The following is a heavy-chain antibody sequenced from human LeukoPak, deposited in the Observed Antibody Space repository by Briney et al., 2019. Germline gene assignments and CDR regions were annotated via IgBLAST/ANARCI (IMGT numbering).Heavy chain of an antibody. CDR2: IALSGSSK. J-gene: IGHJ4*02. D-gene: IGHD4-17*01. Sequence: GGSLRLSCTVSVFTFRPHTMKWVRQAPGKGLEWVSCIALSGSSKSYADSLKGRFTISRDNAKNSLYLQMNSLRAEDTAVYYCARASNDYGDFYPDYWGQGTLVTVSS. CDR1: VFTFRPHT. V-gene: IGHV3-21*05. CDR3: ARASNDYGDFYPDY.